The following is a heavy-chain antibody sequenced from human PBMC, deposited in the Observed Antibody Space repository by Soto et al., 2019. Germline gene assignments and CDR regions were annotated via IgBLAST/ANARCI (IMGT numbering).Heavy chain of an antibody. Sequence: ASVKVSCKASGYMFTTYGISWVRQAPGQGLEWMGWISAYNGNTKYAQKLQGRVTMTTDTSTSTAYMELRSLRSDDTAVYYCARERCSSTSCYKGHFYYYGLAVWGQGTTVTVSS. J-gene: IGHJ6*02. CDR1: GYMFTTYG. CDR2: ISAYNGNT. V-gene: IGHV1-18*01. CDR3: ARERCSSTSCYKGHFYYYGLAV. D-gene: IGHD2-2*02.